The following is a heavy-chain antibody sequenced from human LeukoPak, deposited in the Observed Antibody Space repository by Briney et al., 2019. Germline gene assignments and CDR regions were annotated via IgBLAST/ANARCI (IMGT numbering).Heavy chain of an antibody. Sequence: GGSLRLSCAASGFTFSNAWMSWVRQAPGKGLEWVGRIKSKTDGGTTDYAAPVKGRFTISRDDSKNTLYLQMNSLKTEDTAVYYCTTNYYDSSGYYPFDYWGQGTLVTVSS. CDR2: IKSKTDGGTT. J-gene: IGHJ4*02. CDR1: GFTFSNAW. D-gene: IGHD3-22*01. CDR3: TTNYYDSSGYYPFDY. V-gene: IGHV3-15*01.